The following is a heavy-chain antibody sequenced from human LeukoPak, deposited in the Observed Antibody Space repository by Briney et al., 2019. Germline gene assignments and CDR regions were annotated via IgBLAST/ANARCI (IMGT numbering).Heavy chain of an antibody. J-gene: IGHJ4*02. CDR3: TRDTGCSGGACYSFYDY. CDR2: IKQDGSAK. Sequence: AGGSLRLSCAASGFTFSSYAMTWVRQAPGQGLEWVANIKQDGSAKYYVDSVKGRFTISRDNAKNSLYLQMNSLRVEDTAVYYCTRDTGCSGGACYSFYDYWGQGTLVTVSS. CDR1: GFTFSSYA. V-gene: IGHV3-7*01. D-gene: IGHD2-15*01.